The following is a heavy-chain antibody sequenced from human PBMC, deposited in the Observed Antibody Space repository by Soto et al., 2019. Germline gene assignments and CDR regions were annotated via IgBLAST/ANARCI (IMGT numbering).Heavy chain of an antibody. D-gene: IGHD6-19*01. CDR1: GGSISSYY. CDR3: ARARSGWYLDY. V-gene: IGHV4-59*01. Sequence: SETLSLTCTVSGGSISSYYWSWIRQPPGKGLEWIGYIYYSGSTSYNPSLKSRVTISVDTSKNQFSLKLSSVTAADTAVYYCARARSGWYLDYWGQGTLVTVSS. CDR2: IYYSGST. J-gene: IGHJ4*02.